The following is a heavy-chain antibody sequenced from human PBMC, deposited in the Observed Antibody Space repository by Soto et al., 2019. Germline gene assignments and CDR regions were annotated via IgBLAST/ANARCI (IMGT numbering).Heavy chain of an antibody. CDR1: GDSISRADYY. Sequence: SETLSLTCTVSGDSISRADYYWSWIRQTPGKGLEWIGHIFYSGTTYYNPSLKSRLTISVDTSKNHFSLRLTSVTAADTAVYYCARDLWXXXELYYYGMDVWGQGTTVX. V-gene: IGHV4-30-4*01. D-gene: IGHD1-7*01. J-gene: IGHJ6*02. CDR3: ARDLWXXXELYYYGMDV. CDR2: IFYSGTT.